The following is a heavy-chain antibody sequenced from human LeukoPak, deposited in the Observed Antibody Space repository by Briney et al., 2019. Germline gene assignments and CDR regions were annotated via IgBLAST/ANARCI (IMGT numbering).Heavy chain of an antibody. J-gene: IGHJ4*02. D-gene: IGHD4-11*01. Sequence: PSETLSLTCTVSGGSISNYYWSWIRQPPGEGLEWIGYIYYSGSTNYNPSLKSRVTISINTSKNQSSLNLTSVTAADTAVYYCARGGLGGITAYSNYLFDYWGQGTLVTVSS. CDR3: ARGGLGGITAYSNYLFDY. V-gene: IGHV4-59*08. CDR1: GGSISNYY. CDR2: IYYSGST.